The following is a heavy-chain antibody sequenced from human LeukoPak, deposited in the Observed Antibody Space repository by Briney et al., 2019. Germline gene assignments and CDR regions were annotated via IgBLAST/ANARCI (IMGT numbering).Heavy chain of an antibody. CDR1: GFTFSSYA. D-gene: IGHD3-22*01. V-gene: IGHV3-23*01. CDR2: ISGSGGST. CDR3: AKDSERDSSGPDSGYYYYYGMDV. J-gene: IGHJ6*02. Sequence: PGGSLRLSCAASGFTFSSYAMSWVRQAPGKGLEWVSAISGSGGSTYYADSVKGRFTISRDNSKNTLYLQMNSLRAEDTAVYYCAKDSERDSSGPDSGYYYYYGMDVWGQGTTVTVSS.